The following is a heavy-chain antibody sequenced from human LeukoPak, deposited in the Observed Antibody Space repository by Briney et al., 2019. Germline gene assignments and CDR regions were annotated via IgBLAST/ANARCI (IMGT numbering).Heavy chain of an antibody. Sequence: GGSLILSCAASGFTLSKHWMHWVRQAPGKGLVWVSRINTDESTINHADSVKGRFTISRHNSKNTLYLEINSLRPDDTAVYYCARGGGDYNPFDYWGQGTLVTVSS. CDR3: ARGGGDYNPFDY. CDR2: INTDESTI. V-gene: IGHV3-74*01. CDR1: GFTLSKHW. D-gene: IGHD4-17*01. J-gene: IGHJ4*02.